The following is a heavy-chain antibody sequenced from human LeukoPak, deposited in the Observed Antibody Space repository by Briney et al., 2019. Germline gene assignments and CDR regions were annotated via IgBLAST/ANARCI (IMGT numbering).Heavy chain of an antibody. CDR1: GCTYARYV. Sequence: GSGCTYARYVFSWLGQAPGRGVAWMGCISGYNGNTNYAQKLQGRVAMTTDTSTSTAYMELRSLRSDEAAVYYCATSSMVRGVHDYYYGMDVWGQGTTVTVSS. J-gene: IGHJ6*02. D-gene: IGHD3-10*01. V-gene: IGHV1-18*01. CDR3: ATSSMVRGVHDYYYGMDV. CDR2: ISGYNGNT.